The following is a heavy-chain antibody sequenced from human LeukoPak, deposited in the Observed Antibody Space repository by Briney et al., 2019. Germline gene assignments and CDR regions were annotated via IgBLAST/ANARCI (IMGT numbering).Heavy chain of an antibody. CDR3: ASGYYYDSSGYFLDY. J-gene: IGHJ4*02. CDR2: IYYSGST. Sequence: SETLSLTCTVSGGSISSGDYYGSWIRQPPGKGLEWIGYIYYSGSTYYNPSRKSRVTISVDTSKTQFSLKLSSVTAADTAMYYCASGYYYDSSGYFLDYWGQGTLVTVSS. V-gene: IGHV4-30-4*01. D-gene: IGHD3-22*01. CDR1: GGSISSGDYY.